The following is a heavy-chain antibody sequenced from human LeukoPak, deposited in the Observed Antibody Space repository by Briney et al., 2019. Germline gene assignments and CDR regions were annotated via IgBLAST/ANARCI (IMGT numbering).Heavy chain of an antibody. CDR2: IKQDGSEK. V-gene: IGHV3-7*03. CDR1: GFTFSSYW. D-gene: IGHD6-19*01. J-gene: IGHJ4*02. CDR3: ARGIGSGWYGSFDC. Sequence: PGGSLRLSCAASGFTFSSYWMSWVRQAPGKGLEWVANIKQDGSEKYYVDSVKGRFSISRDNAKNSLYLQMNSLRAEDTAVYYCARGIGSGWYGSFDCWGQGTLVTVSS.